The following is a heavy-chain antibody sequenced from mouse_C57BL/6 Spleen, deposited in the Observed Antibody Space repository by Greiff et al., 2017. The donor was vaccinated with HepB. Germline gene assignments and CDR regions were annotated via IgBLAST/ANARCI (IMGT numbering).Heavy chain of an antibody. Sequence: QVQLQQPGAELVMPGASVKLSCKASGYTFTSYWMHWVKQRPGQGLEWIGEIDPSDSYTNYNQKFKGKSTLTVDKSSSTAYMQLSSLTSEDSAVYYCARKDHAMDYWGQGTAVTVSS. V-gene: IGHV1-69*01. CDR2: IDPSDSYT. CDR3: ARKDHAMDY. J-gene: IGHJ4*01. CDR1: GYTFTSYW.